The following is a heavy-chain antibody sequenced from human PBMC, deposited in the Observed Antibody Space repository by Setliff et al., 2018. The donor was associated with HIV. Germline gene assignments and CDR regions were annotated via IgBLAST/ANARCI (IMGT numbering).Heavy chain of an antibody. CDR3: TRDRRESNSWSGYNGGFDY. J-gene: IGHJ4*02. Sequence: LRLSCTASGFTFGDYAMSWFRQAPGKGLEWVGFIRSKAYGGTTEYAASVKGRFTISRDDSKSIAYLQMNSLTTEDTAVYFCTRDRRESNSWSGYNGGFDYWGQGTLVTVSS. D-gene: IGHD3-3*01. CDR2: IRSKAYGGTT. V-gene: IGHV3-49*03. CDR1: GFTFGDYA.